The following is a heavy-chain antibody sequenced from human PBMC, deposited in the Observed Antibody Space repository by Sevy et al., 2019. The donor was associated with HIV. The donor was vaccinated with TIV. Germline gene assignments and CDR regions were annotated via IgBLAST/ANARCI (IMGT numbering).Heavy chain of an antibody. CDR2: ISYDGSSK. V-gene: IGHV3-30*18. CDR1: GFNFSSYG. J-gene: IGHJ3*02. CDR3: AKESGSYYDFWSGHDAFAI. Sequence: GGSLRLSCAASGFNFSSYGMHWVRQAPGKGLEWVAVISYDGSSKYYADSVKGRFTISRDNSKNTVYLQINRLGAEETAVYYCAKESGSYYDFWSGHDAFAIWGQGTMVTVSS. D-gene: IGHD3-3*01.